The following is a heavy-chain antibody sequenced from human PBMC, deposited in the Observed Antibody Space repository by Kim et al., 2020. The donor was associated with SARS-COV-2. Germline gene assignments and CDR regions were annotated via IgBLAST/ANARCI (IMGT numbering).Heavy chain of an antibody. D-gene: IGHD4-17*01. J-gene: IGHJ4*02. CDR1: GFTFSDYE. CDR3: ARGGYGGLY. Sequence: WGSLRLSCAASGFTFSDYEVNWVRQAPGMGLEWVSHISYSGSSTYYADSVKGRFTISREDAKSSVYLQMNSLRAEDTAIYYCARGGYGGLYWGQGTLVTVSS. V-gene: IGHV3-48*03. CDR2: ISYSGSST.